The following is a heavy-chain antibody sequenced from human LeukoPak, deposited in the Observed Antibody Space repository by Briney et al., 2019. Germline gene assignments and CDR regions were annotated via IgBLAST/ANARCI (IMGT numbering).Heavy chain of an antibody. CDR1: GLTFNTYA. V-gene: IGHV3-23*01. CDR2: VSGSGAGT. Sequence: PGGSLRLSCAASGLTFNTYAMSWVRQALGKGLQWVSTVSGSGAGTFYGDSVKGRFTISRDNSNNTLFLQMNSLSADDTAVYFCAKGPRAGLRYWYFDLWGRGSLVTVSS. J-gene: IGHJ2*01. CDR3: AKGPRAGLRYWYFDL. D-gene: IGHD2-21*02.